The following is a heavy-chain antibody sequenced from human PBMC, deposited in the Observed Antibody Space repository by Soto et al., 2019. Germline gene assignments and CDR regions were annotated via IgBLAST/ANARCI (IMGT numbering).Heavy chain of an antibody. CDR2: IYTSGST. V-gene: IGHV4-4*07. Sequence: SETLSLTCTVSGGSISSYYWSWIRQPAGKGLEWIGRIYTSGSTNYNPSLKSRVTMSVDTSKNQFSLKLSSVTAADTAVYYCARGRGSRVAGLHYYYYYGMDVWGQGTTVTVS. CDR1: GGSISSYY. J-gene: IGHJ6*02. CDR3: ARGRGSRVAGLHYYYYYGMDV. D-gene: IGHD6-19*01.